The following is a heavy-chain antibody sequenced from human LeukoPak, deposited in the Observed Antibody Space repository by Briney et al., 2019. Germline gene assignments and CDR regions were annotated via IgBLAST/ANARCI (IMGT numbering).Heavy chain of an antibody. CDR2: ISPYNGNT. J-gene: IGHJ4*02. Sequence: ASVKVSCRASGYXFTSVGITWVRQAPGQGLEWMGGISPYNGNTRYVQKLQGRVTMTTDTSTSTAYMELRSLRFDDTAVYYCARAGSGSGWYFDYWGQGTLVTVSS. V-gene: IGHV1-18*01. CDR1: GYXFTSVG. CDR3: ARAGSGSGWYFDY. D-gene: IGHD6-19*01.